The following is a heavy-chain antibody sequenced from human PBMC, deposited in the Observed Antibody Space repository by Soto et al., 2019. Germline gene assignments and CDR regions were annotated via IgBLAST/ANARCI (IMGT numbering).Heavy chain of an antibody. CDR3: ARISKSMDYFDY. V-gene: IGHV1-46*01. J-gene: IGHJ4*02. CDR2: INPSGGST. Sequence: ASVKVYFKASGYPFTSYYMHLVRQAPGQGLEWMGIINPSGGSTSYAQKFQGRVTMTRDTSTSTVYMELSSLRSEDTAVYYCARISKSMDYFDYWGQGTLVTVSS. CDR1: GYPFTSYY.